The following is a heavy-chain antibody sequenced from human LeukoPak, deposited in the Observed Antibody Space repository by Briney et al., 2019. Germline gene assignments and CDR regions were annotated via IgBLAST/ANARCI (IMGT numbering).Heavy chain of an antibody. V-gene: IGHV3-53*01. CDR3: ASIDYYDNSGHY. CDR2: IYNTGST. Sequence: GGSLRLSCAASGFTVSSNYMYWVRQAPGKGLEWVSIIYNTGSTYYADSVKGRFTISRDNSKNTLYLHMNSLRAGDTAMYYCASIDYYDNSGHYWGQGTLVTVSS. J-gene: IGHJ4*02. D-gene: IGHD3-22*01. CDR1: GFTVSSNY.